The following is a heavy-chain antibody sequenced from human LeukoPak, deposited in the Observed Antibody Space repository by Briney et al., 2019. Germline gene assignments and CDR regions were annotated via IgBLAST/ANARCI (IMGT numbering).Heavy chain of an antibody. CDR2: IKQDGSEK. V-gene: IGHV3-7*01. CDR1: GFTFSIYW. J-gene: IGHJ6*03. Sequence: PGGSLRLSCAASGFTFSIYWMSWVRQAPGKGLEWVANIKQDGSEKYYVDSVKGRFTISRDNAKNSLYLQMNSLRAEDTAVYYCARGIYGSGSFYYYFYMDVWGKGTTVTVSS. D-gene: IGHD3-10*01. CDR3: ARGIYGSGSFYYYFYMDV.